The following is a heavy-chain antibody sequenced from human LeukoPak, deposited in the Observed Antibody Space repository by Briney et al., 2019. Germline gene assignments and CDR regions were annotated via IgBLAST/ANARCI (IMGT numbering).Heavy chain of an antibody. D-gene: IGHD4-23*01. CDR2: IYIGGST. Sequence: SETLSLTCTVSGGSISSGHYYWSWLRQPAGKGLEYIGRIYIGGSTTYTPSLKSRVTISGDTSKNQFSLNLTSVTAADTAVYYCARDRTYGGNSGFDYWGRGTLVTVSS. V-gene: IGHV4-61*02. CDR3: ARDRTYGGNSGFDY. CDR1: GGSISSGHYY. J-gene: IGHJ4*02.